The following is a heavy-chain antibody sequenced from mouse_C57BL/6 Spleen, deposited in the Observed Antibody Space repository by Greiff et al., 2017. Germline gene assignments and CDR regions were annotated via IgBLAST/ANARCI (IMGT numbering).Heavy chain of an antibody. Sequence: EVMLVESEGDLVKPGGSLKLSCAASGFTFSSYGMSWVRQTPDKRLEWVATISSGGSYTYYPDSVKGRFTISRDNAKNTLYLQMSSLKSEDTAMYYCARGYEDYFDYWGQGTTLTVSS. CDR1: GFTFSSYG. CDR3: ARGYEDYFDY. D-gene: IGHD3-1*01. V-gene: IGHV5-6*01. J-gene: IGHJ2*01. CDR2: ISSGGSYT.